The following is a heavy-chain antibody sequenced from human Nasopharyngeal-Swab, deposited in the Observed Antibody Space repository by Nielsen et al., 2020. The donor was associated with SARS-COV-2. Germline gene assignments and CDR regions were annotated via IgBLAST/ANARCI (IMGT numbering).Heavy chain of an antibody. CDR1: GYTFTSYD. CDR2: MNPNSGNS. V-gene: IGHV1-8*01. Sequence: ASVKVSCKASGYTFTSYDINWVRQATGQGLEWMGWMNPNSGNSGYTQKFQGRVTMTRNTSISTAYMELSSLRSEDTAVYYCARRGSGYKAFPFDYWGQGTLVTVPS. D-gene: IGHD3-22*01. CDR3: ARRGSGYKAFPFDY. J-gene: IGHJ4*02.